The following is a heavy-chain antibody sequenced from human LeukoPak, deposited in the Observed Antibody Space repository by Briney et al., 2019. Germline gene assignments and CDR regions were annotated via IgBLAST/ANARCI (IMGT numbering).Heavy chain of an antibody. CDR3: ARDLLGYCSSTSCSDG. V-gene: IGHV1-2*02. D-gene: IGHD2-2*01. CDR1: GYTFTGYY. CDR2: INPNSGGT. Sequence: GASVKVSCKASGYTFTGYYMHWVRQAPGQGLEWMGWINPNSGGTNYAQKFQGRVTMTRDTSISTAYMELSRLRSDDTAVYYCARDLLGYCSSTSCSDGWGQGTLVTVSS. J-gene: IGHJ4*02.